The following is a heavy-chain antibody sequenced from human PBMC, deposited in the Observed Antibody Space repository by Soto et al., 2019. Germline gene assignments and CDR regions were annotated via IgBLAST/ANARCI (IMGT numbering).Heavy chain of an antibody. CDR3: ARHMKSVRFWGTNGFDP. Sequence: PGGSLRLSCGASGFNFGAFGMNWVRQAPGKGLEWVSSITLSSSYIYYADSVKGRFTVSRDNAKNSLYLDMKSLTVDDTAVYYCARHMKSVRFWGTNGFDPWDQGTLVTVSS. V-gene: IGHV3-21*01. J-gene: IGHJ5*02. CDR1: GFNFGAFG. CDR2: ITLSSSYI. D-gene: IGHD3-16*01.